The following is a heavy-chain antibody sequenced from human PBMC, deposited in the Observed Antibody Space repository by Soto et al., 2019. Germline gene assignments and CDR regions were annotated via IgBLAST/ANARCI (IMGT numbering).Heavy chain of an antibody. CDR1: GGSISSSSYY. CDR3: ASQRIAAAGADYYYYGMDV. Sequence: PSETLSLTCTVSGGSISSSSYYWGWIRQPPGKGLEWIGSIYYSGSTYYNPSLKSRVTISVDTSKNQFSLKLSSVTAADTAVYYCASQRIAAAGADYYYYGMDVWGQGTTVTV. D-gene: IGHD6-13*01. CDR2: IYYSGST. V-gene: IGHV4-39*01. J-gene: IGHJ6*02.